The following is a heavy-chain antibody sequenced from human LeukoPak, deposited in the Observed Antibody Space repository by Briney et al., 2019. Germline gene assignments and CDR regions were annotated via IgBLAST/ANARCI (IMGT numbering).Heavy chain of an antibody. D-gene: IGHD3-10*01. V-gene: IGHV4-31*03. CDR2: IYYSGNT. CDR1: GDSIISGGYY. CDR3: ARCRGVEVCWFDP. J-gene: IGHJ5*02. Sequence: PSQTLSLTCTVAGDSIISGGYYWGWIRQHPGRGREWSGYIYYSGNTYYNPSLKDRVIISLHTSENQFSLKLTSVTAADTAVYYCARCRGVEVCWFDPWGQGTLVTVSS.